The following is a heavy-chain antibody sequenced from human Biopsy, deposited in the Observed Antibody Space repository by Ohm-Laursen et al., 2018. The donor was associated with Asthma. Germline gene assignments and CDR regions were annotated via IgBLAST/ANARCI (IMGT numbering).Heavy chain of an antibody. CDR2: ISYDVSHK. CDR3: ARDVMEWYLPAFDF. J-gene: IGHJ4*02. D-gene: IGHD3-3*01. Sequence: SLRLSCTASGFIFSNYGIHWVRQTPGKGLEWVAIISYDVSHKYYGDPVNGRLTVSRDDSKNTPYLQMNSLRPDDTAVYYCARDVMEWYLPAFDFWGQGTLVTVSS. V-gene: IGHV3-30*03. CDR1: GFIFSNYG.